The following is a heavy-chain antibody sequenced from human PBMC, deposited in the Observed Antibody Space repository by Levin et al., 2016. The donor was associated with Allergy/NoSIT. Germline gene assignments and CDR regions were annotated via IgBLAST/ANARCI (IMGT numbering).Heavy chain of an antibody. D-gene: IGHD3-10*01. J-gene: IGHJ6*03. V-gene: IGHV4-39*01. Sequence: SETLSLTCTVSGGSISSSSYYWGWIRQPPGKGLEWIGSIYYSGSTYYNPSLKSRVTISVDTSKNQFSLKLSSVTAADTAVYYCARLRGGITMVREAPYYMDVWGKGTTVTVSS. CDR3: ARLRGGITMVREAPYYMDV. CDR1: GGSISSSSYY. CDR2: IYYSGST.